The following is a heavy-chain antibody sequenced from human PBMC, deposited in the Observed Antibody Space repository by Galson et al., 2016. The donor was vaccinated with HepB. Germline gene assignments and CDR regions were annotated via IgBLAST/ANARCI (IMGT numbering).Heavy chain of an antibody. D-gene: IGHD2-2*01. CDR3: AKDANALGPSYFEN. J-gene: IGHJ4*02. V-gene: IGHV3-9*01. Sequence: SLRLSCAASGCTFDDHACHWVRQAPGKGLEWVSHITWNSDTVVYADPVKGRFTISRDNDRNSLYLQMNSLRSEDTAVYYCAKDANALGPSYFENWGQGTLVTVSS. CDR2: ITWNSDTV. CDR1: GCTFDDHA.